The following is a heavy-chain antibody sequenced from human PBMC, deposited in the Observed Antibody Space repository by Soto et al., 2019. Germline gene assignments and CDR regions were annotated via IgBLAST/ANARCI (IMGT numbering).Heavy chain of an antibody. V-gene: IGHV4-30-4*01. CDR3: ARDLRQSYDSPSLLDV. J-gene: IGHJ6*02. CDR2: IYYSGST. D-gene: IGHD3-22*01. Sequence: PSETLSLTCTVSGGSIGSGDYYWSWIRQPPGKGLEWIGYIYYSGSTYYNPSLKSRVTISVDTSKNQFSLKLSSVTAADTAVYYCARDLRQSYDSPSLLDVWGQGTTVTVSS. CDR1: GGSIGSGDYY.